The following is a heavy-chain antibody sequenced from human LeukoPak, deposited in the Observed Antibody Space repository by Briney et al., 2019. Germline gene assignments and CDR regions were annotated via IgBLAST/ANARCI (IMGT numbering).Heavy chain of an antibody. V-gene: IGHV5-51*01. Sequence: GESLKISCKGSGYSFTSYWVGWVRQMPGKGLEWMGIIYPGDSDTRYSPSFQGQVTISANKSISTAYLQWSSLKASDTAMYYSARSDPAECDDYGDYAGPPDSWFDPWGQGTLVTVSS. CDR2: IYPGDSDT. J-gene: IGHJ5*02. CDR1: GYSFTSYW. CDR3: ARSDPAECDDYGDYAGPPDSWFDP. D-gene: IGHD4-17*01.